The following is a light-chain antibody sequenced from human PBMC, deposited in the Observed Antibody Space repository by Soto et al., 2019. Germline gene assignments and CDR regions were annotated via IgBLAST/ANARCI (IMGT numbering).Light chain of an antibody. Sequence: EIVLTQSPATLSLSPGERATLSCRASQSVSSYLAWYQQKPGQAPRLLIYDASNRATGIPARFSGSGSGTDFTLSISSLEPEDFAGYGCQQGINWSSITFGQGTRLE. CDR2: DAS. J-gene: IGKJ5*01. CDR1: QSVSSY. V-gene: IGKV3-11*01. CDR3: QQGINWSSIT.